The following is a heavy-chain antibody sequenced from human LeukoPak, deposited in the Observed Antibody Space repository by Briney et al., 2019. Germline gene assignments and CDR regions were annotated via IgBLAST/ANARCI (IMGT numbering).Heavy chain of an antibody. CDR1: GYTFTSYG. CDR2: ISAYSGNT. J-gene: IGHJ6*02. D-gene: IGHD3-10*01. Sequence: ASVKVSCKASGYTFTSYGISWVRQAPGQGLEWMGWISAYSGNTNYAQKLQGRVTMTTDTSTSTAYMELRSLRSDDTAVYYCARVGTMVRGVILFYYYYGMDVWGQGTTVTVSS. V-gene: IGHV1-18*01. CDR3: ARVGTMVRGVILFYYYYGMDV.